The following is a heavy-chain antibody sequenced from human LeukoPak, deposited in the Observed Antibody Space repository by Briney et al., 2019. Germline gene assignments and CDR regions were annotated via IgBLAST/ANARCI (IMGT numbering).Heavy chain of an antibody. D-gene: IGHD1-26*01. CDR3: ARDQDWDLQSLRYFDY. CDR2: IYYSGST. Sequence: SETLSLTCTVSGGSVSSGSYYWSWIRQPPGKGLEWIGYIYYSGSTNYNPSLESRVTISVDTSKNQFSLKPSTVTAADTAVYYCARDQDWDLQSLRYFDYWGQGTLVTVSS. J-gene: IGHJ4*02. CDR1: GGSVSSGSYY. V-gene: IGHV4-61*01.